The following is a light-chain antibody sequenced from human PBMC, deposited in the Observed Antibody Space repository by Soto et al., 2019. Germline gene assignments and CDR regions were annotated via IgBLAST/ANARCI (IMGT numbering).Light chain of an antibody. Sequence: DIVLTQSPDTLSLSPGNRATLSCRASQSVRNSLLAWYQQKPGQPPRLLIYDASTRATATPERFSGSGSGTDFTLTISRLEPEDFAVYYCHQYDSIVQTFGQGTKVDIK. V-gene: IGKV3-20*01. CDR2: DAS. CDR1: QSVRNSL. CDR3: HQYDSIVQT. J-gene: IGKJ1*01.